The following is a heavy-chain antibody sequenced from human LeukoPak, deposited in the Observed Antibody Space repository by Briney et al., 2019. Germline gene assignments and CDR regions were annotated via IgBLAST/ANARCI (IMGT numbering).Heavy chain of an antibody. D-gene: IGHD3-22*01. CDR3: ARDQYYYDNNVYSPFDY. Sequence: SQTLSLTCTVSGGSISSGSYYWIWIRQPAGKGLEWIGRIYSSGSTNYNPSLKSRITMSVDTSRNQFSLKLSSVTAADTAVYYCARDQYYYDNNVYSPFDYWGQGTLVTVSS. J-gene: IGHJ4*02. CDR1: GGSISSGSYY. CDR2: IYSSGST. V-gene: IGHV4-61*02.